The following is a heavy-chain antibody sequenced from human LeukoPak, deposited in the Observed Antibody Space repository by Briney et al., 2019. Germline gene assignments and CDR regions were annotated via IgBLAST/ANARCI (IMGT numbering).Heavy chain of an antibody. CDR2: IKQDGGEK. CDR1: GYTFSDYW. V-gene: IGHV3-7*01. J-gene: IGHJ6*04. CDR3: AREWNYYGSGIMDV. D-gene: IGHD3-10*01. Sequence: PGGSLRLSCAGSGYTFSDYWMSWVRQAPGKGLEWVANIKQDGGEKYYVGSVKGRFTVSRDNAKNSLYLQMNSLRAEDTAVYYCAREWNYYGSGIMDVWGKGTTVTVSS.